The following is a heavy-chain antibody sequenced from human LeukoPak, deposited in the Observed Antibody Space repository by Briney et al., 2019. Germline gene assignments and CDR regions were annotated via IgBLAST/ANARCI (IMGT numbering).Heavy chain of an antibody. CDR3: ARGGYDYVWGSYRFNWFAP. Sequence: PSETLSLTCAVYGGSFSGYYWSWIRQPPGKGLEWIGEINHSGSTNYNPSLKSRVTISVDTSKNQFSLKLSSVTAADTAVFYCARGGYDYVWGSYRFNWFAPWGQGTLVTVSS. CDR1: GGSFSGYY. J-gene: IGHJ5*02. V-gene: IGHV4-34*01. CDR2: INHSGST. D-gene: IGHD3-16*02.